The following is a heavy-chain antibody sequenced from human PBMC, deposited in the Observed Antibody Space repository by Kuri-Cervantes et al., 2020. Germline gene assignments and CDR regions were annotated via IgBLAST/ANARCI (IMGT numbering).Heavy chain of an antibody. D-gene: IGHD6-6*01. J-gene: IGHJ3*02. Sequence: GGSLRLSCAASGFTFSSYSMNWVRQAPGKGLEWVSSISSSSSYIYYADSVKGRFTISRDNAKNSLYLQMNSLRAEGTAVYYCARDHSSSPNAFDIWGQGTMVTVSS. CDR3: ARDHSSSPNAFDI. CDR1: GFTFSSYS. CDR2: ISSSSSYI. V-gene: IGHV3-21*01.